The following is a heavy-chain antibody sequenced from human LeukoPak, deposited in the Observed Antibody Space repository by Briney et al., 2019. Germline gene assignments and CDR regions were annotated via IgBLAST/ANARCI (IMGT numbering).Heavy chain of an antibody. J-gene: IGHJ6*02. CDR3: ARAAGRDYYYYGMDV. Sequence: GGSLRLSCAASGFTFSSYWMHWVRHAPGKGLVWVSRINSDGSSTSYADSVKGRFTISRDNAKNTLYLQMNSLRAEDTAVYYCARAAGRDYYYYGMDVWGQGTTVTVSS. V-gene: IGHV3-74*01. CDR1: GFTFSSYW. CDR2: INSDGSST.